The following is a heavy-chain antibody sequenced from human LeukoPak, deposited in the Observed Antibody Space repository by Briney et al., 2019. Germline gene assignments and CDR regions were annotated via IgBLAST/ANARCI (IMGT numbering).Heavy chain of an antibody. J-gene: IGHJ6*04. CDR2: ISYNGRNK. D-gene: IGHD3-10*02. V-gene: IGHV3-30*04. CDR1: GVSFSGYA. CDR3: AELGITMIGGV. Sequence: GGSLRLSCAASGVSFSGYAIHWVRKAPGKGLEWVASISYNGRNKYYADSVKGRFTIDRDNAKNSLYLQMNSLRAEDTAVYYCAELGITMIGGVWGKGTTVTISS.